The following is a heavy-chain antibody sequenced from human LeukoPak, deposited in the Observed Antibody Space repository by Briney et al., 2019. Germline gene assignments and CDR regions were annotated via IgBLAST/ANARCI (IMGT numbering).Heavy chain of an antibody. CDR2: ISSSSSTI. CDR1: GFTFSSYS. J-gene: IGHJ4*02. D-gene: IGHD4-17*01. CDR3: ARERSARRSPRLYGDYAGYYFDY. Sequence: GGSLRLSCAASGFTFSSYSMNWVRQAPGKGLEWVSYISSSSSTIYYADSVKGRFTISRDNAKNSLYLQMNSLRAEDTAVYYCARERSARRSPRLYGDYAGYYFDYWGQGTLVTVSS. V-gene: IGHV3-48*01.